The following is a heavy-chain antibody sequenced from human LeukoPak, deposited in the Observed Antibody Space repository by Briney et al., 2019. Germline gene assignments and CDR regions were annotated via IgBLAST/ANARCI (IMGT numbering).Heavy chain of an antibody. CDR3: ARGVAVTGTREFWFDP. D-gene: IGHD6-19*01. V-gene: IGHV1-46*01. J-gene: IGHJ5*02. CDR2: INPSGGST. Sequence: GASVKVSCKASGYTFTRYYMHWVRQAPGQGLEWMGIINPSGGSTSYAQKFQGRVTMTRDTSTSTVYMELSSLRSEDTAVYYCARGVAVTGTREFWFDPWGQGTLVTVSS. CDR1: GYTFTRYY.